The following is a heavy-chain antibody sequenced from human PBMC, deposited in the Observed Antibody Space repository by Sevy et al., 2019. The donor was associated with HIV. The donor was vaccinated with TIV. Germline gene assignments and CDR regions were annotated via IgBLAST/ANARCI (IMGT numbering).Heavy chain of an antibody. CDR2: ISTSGSNR. CDR1: GFIFSSFE. D-gene: IGHD1-1*01. Sequence: GGSLRLSCAVSGFIFSSFEMNWVRQAPGKGLEWVSSISTSGSNRYYADSVKGRVTISRDNAKKSLYLQMNSLRAEDTAIYFCAKRGGQYDLGMDVWGQGTTVTVSS. CDR3: AKRGGQYDLGMDV. J-gene: IGHJ6*02. V-gene: IGHV3-48*03.